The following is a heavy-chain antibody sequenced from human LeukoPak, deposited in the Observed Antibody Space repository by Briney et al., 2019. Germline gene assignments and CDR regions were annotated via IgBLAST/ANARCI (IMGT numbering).Heavy chain of an antibody. V-gene: IGHV4-39*07. CDR3: ARSEDAAAHFDY. Sequence: KPSETLSLTCTVSGGSISSSSYYWGWIRQPPGKGLEWIGSIYYSGSTNYNPSLKSRVTISVDTSKNQFSLKLSSVTAADTAVYYCARSEDAAAHFDYWGQGTLVTVSS. CDR1: GGSISSSSYY. D-gene: IGHD6-13*01. J-gene: IGHJ4*02. CDR2: IYYSGST.